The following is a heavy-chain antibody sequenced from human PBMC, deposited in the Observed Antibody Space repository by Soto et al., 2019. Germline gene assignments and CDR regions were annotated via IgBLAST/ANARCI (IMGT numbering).Heavy chain of an antibody. CDR2: IDPSDSYT. D-gene: IGHD3-3*01. J-gene: IGHJ6*02. Sequence: GESLKISCKGSGYSFTSYWISWVRQMPGKGLEWMGRIDPSDSYTNYSPSFQGHVTISADKSISTAYLQWSSLKASDTAMYYCARHPPCYDFWSGYYPQGRYYYYGMDVWGQGTTVTVSS. CDR1: GYSFTSYW. V-gene: IGHV5-10-1*01. CDR3: ARHPPCYDFWSGYYPQGRYYYYGMDV.